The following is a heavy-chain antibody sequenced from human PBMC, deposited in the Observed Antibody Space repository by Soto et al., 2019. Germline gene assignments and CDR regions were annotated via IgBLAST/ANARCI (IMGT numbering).Heavy chain of an antibody. CDR3: ARATGTTHSSYYGMDV. CDR1: GDSVSSNSAA. D-gene: IGHD1-7*01. Sequence: SQTLSLTCAISGDSVSSNSAAWNWIRQSPSRGLEWLGRTYYRSKWYNDYAVSVKSRITINPDTSKNQFSLQLNSVTPEDTAVFYWARATGTTHSSYYGMDVWAQGTTVTVSS. CDR2: TYYRSKWYN. V-gene: IGHV6-1*01. J-gene: IGHJ6*02.